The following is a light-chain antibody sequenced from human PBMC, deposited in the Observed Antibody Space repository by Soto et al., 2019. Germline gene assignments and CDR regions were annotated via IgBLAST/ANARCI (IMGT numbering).Light chain of an antibody. J-gene: IGKJ4*01. V-gene: IGKV3-11*01. CDR1: QTVGKD. CDR3: QQRSAWPFT. CDR2: DAS. Sequence: IVLTQSPATLSLSPGERATLSCRASQTVGKDLAWYQVRPGQPPRLLIFDASTRATGVPPRFSGSTSGSDFTLTRSILDLEDFALYYWQQRSAWPFTFGGGT.